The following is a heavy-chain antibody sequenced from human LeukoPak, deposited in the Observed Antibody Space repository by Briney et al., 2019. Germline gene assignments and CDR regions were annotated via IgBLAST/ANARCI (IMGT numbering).Heavy chain of an antibody. J-gene: IGHJ5*02. Sequence: PSETLSLTCAVYGGSFSGYYWSWIRQPPGKGLEWIGEINHSGSTNYNPSLKSRVTISVDTSKNQFSLKLSSVTAADTAVYYCARTPAANTPINWFDPWGQGTLVTVSP. D-gene: IGHD2-2*01. CDR2: INHSGST. V-gene: IGHV4-34*01. CDR3: ARTPAANTPINWFDP. CDR1: GGSFSGYY.